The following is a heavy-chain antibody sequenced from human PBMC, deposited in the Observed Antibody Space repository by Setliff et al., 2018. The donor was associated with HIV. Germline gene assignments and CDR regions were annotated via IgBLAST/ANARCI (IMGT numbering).Heavy chain of an antibody. V-gene: IGHV4-38-2*01. CDR3: ARAKTTGSFFDKIHAAFNV. CDR2: VFYRGGA. CDR1: GDSFKSGYY. J-gene: IGHJ3*01. D-gene: IGHD4-17*01. Sequence: LSLTCAAFGDSFKSGYYWGWVRQPPRKTLQWLGSVFYRGGAYYNPSLKTRLSMSLDTSKNQFSLNLTSVTAADTAVYFCARAKTTGSFFDKIHAAFNVWGPGTLVTVSS.